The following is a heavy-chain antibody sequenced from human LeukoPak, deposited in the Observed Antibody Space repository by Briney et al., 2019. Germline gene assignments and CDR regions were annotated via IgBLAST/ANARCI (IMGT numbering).Heavy chain of an antibody. CDR3: ARTIGSSSGRIDY. CDR1: GGSISSSSYS. CDR2: IYYSGSA. Sequence: SETLSLTCTVSGGSISSSSYSWGWIRQPPGKGLEWIGSIYYSGSAYYNPSLRSRVTISVDTSKNQFSLKPSSVTAADTAVYYCARTIGSSSGRIDYWGQGTLVTVSS. V-gene: IGHV4-39*07. D-gene: IGHD6-6*01. J-gene: IGHJ4*02.